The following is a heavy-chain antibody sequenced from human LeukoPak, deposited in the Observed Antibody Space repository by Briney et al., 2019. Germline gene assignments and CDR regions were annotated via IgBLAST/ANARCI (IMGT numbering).Heavy chain of an antibody. Sequence: TTSETLSLTCTVSGGSISTSNYYWGWIRQPPGKGLEWIGNIFYSGSTYYSPSLKSRVTISVDKSKNQFSLKMNSVTAADTAVYYCARVMGYGDNPLDYWGQGTLVTVSS. D-gene: IGHD4-17*01. V-gene: IGHV4-39*07. CDR3: ARVMGYGDNPLDY. CDR1: GGSISTSNYY. J-gene: IGHJ4*02. CDR2: IFYSGST.